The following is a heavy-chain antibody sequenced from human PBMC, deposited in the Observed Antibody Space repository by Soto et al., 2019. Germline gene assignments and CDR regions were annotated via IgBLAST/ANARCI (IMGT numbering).Heavy chain of an antibody. CDR2: IDYSGRT. Sequence: QVQLQESGPGLVKPSQTLSLTCTVSGGSISSGGYYWSWIRQHPGKGLEWIGYIDYSGRTSYNPSLTSRVTISVATSKNQCSLKLSSVTAADTAVYYCARVFSDSSSFFDPWGQGTLVTVSS. J-gene: IGHJ5*02. CDR3: ARVFSDSSSFFDP. CDR1: GGSISSGGYY. V-gene: IGHV4-31*03. D-gene: IGHD6-13*01.